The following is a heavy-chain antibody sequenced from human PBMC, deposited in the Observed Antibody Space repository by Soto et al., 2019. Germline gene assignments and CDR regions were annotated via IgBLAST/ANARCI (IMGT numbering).Heavy chain of an antibody. CDR2: IVVGSGNT. J-gene: IGHJ6*03. CDR3: AALWFGDPLSYYYYMDV. V-gene: IGHV1-58*02. Sequence: ASVKVSCKASGFTFTSSAMQWVRQARGQRLEWIGWIVVGSGNTNYAQKFQERVTITRDMSTSTAYMELSSLRSEDTAVYYCAALWFGDPLSYYYYMDVWDKGTTVTVSS. D-gene: IGHD3-10*01. CDR1: GFTFTSSA.